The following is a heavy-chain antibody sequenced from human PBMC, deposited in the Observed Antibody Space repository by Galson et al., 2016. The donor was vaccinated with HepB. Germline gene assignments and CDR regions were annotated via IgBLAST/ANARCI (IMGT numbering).Heavy chain of an antibody. CDR3: ARSPMGGGDRDDAFEI. V-gene: IGHV4-61*01. D-gene: IGHD2-21*02. CDR1: GGSISSGSYC. J-gene: IGHJ3*02. CDR2: WYSSGST. Sequence: SETLSLTCTVSGGSISSGSYCWNWIRQPPGKGLEWIGYWYSSGSTDYNPSLKSRVIISVDTSKNQFTLRLSSVAAADTAVFYCARSPMGGGDRDDAFEIWGQGTMVTVSS.